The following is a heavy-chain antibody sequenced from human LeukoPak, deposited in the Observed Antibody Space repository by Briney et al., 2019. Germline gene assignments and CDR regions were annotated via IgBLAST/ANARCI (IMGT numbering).Heavy chain of an antibody. V-gene: IGHV5-51*01. Sequence: GESLKISCKGSGYSFTNYWIVWVRQMPGKGLEWMGIIYPGDSDTRYIPSFQGQVTISADKSISTAYLQWSSLKASDTAMYYCARHPVPAANHFDYWGQGTLVTVSS. CDR1: GYSFTNYW. CDR3: ARHPVPAANHFDY. J-gene: IGHJ4*02. CDR2: IYPGDSDT. D-gene: IGHD2-2*01.